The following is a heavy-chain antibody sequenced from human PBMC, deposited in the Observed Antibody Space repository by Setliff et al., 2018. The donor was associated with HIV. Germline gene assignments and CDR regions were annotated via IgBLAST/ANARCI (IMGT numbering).Heavy chain of an antibody. J-gene: IGHJ5*02. CDR1: GYTFLNYD. CDR2: LTPHSGDT. V-gene: IGHV1-8*01. Sequence: AASVQVSCKASGYTFLNYDINWLRQAPGQGLEWIGRLTPHSGDTISADRFQGRLVMTTNTSTTTAFMELSSLRSDDTALYVCARGWGLWFGQLSILPLDPWGQGTLVTVSS. D-gene: IGHD3-10*01. CDR3: ARGWGLWFGQLSILPLDP.